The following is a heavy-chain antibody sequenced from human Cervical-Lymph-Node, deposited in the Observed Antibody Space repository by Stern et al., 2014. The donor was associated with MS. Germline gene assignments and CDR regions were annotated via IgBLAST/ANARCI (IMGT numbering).Heavy chain of an antibody. Sequence: EVQLVQSGAEVKKPGESLKISCKGSGYRFSTFWIGWVRQMSGKGLEWMGIIFPDDSDTRYSPSFQGQVNISADKSTDTAYLQWSSLKASDTATYYCARPLGSGWTAGWYYWGQGTRVTVSS. V-gene: IGHV5-51*03. CDR2: IFPDDSDT. D-gene: IGHD6-19*01. J-gene: IGHJ4*02. CDR1: GYRFSTFW. CDR3: ARPLGSGWTAGWYY.